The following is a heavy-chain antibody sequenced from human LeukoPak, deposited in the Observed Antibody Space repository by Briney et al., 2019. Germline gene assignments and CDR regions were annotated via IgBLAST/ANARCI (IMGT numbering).Heavy chain of an antibody. Sequence: SETPSLTCAVYGGSFSGYYWSWIRQTPGKGLEWIGEINHSGSTNDNPSLKSRVTISVDTSKNQFSLKPSSVTAADTAVYYCARTTEAHSWRTRYYDYYMDVWGKGTTVTVSS. CDR3: ARTTEAHSWRTRYYDYYMDV. D-gene: IGHD6-13*01. J-gene: IGHJ6*03. CDR2: INHSGST. V-gene: IGHV4-34*01. CDR1: GGSFSGYY.